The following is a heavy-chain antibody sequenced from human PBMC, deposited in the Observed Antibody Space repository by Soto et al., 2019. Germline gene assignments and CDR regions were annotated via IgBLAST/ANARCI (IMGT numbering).Heavy chain of an antibody. CDR3: ARGGPTTLRGTSPVRWFDP. D-gene: IGHD2-2*01. CDR1: GGSISXXXXX. J-gene: IGHJ5*02. V-gene: IGHV4-30-2*01. CDR2: IYHSGST. Sequence: LSLTCAVSGGSISXXXXXXXXXXXXPGKGXEWIGYIYHSGSTNYNPSLKSRVTISVDTSKNQFSLKLSSVTAADTAVYYCARGGPTTLRGTSPVRWFDPWGQGTLVTVSS.